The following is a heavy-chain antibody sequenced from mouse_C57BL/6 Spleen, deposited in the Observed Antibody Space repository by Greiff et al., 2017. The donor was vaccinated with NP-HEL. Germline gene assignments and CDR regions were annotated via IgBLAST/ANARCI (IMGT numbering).Heavy chain of an antibody. D-gene: IGHD1-1*01. Sequence: EVKLMESGGGLVKPGGSLKLSCAASGFTFSDYGMHWVRQAPEKGLEWVAYISSGSSTIYYADTVKGRFTISRDNAKNTLFLQMTSMRSEDTAMYYCARGPYYYGSSPCYAMDYWGQGTSVTVSP. J-gene: IGHJ4*01. CDR3: ARGPYYYGSSPCYAMDY. CDR2: ISSGSSTI. CDR1: GFTFSDYG. V-gene: IGHV5-17*01.